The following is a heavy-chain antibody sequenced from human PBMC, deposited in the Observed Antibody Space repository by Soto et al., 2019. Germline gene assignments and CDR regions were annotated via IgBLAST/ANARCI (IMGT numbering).Heavy chain of an antibody. J-gene: IGHJ4*02. V-gene: IGHV1-18*01. D-gene: IGHD2-15*01. CDR3: CSSQVPTSFDY. Sequence: QVQLLQSGAEVMKPGASVKVSCKASGYTFTNFGISWVRQAPGQGLEWMGWINTYNGKTNYAQKLQGRATLTTDTSTITAYLELRSLTSDDTAIYYCCSSQVPTSFDYWGQGALVTVSA. CDR2: INTYNGKT. CDR1: GYTFTNFG.